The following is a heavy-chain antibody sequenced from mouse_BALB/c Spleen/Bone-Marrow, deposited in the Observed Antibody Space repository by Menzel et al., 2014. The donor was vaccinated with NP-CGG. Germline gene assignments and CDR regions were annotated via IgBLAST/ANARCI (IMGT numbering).Heavy chain of an antibody. CDR1: GFNIKDTH. CDR3: AKYYTNAAWFAS. Sequence: EVQLQQSGAELVKPGASVKLSCTPSGFNIKDTHMHWVKQRPEQGLEWIGRIDPANGNTKYDPNFQGKATITADTSSNTSYLHLSNLTSENSAVYYFAKYYTNAAWFASWGQGTLVTVS. CDR2: IDPANGNT. J-gene: IGHJ3*01. D-gene: IGHD1-1*01. V-gene: IGHV14-3*02.